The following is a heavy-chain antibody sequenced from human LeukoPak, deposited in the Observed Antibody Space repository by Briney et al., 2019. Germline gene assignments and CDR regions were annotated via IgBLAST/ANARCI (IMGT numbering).Heavy chain of an antibody. D-gene: IGHD3-22*01. CDR3: ARGITMIVVAMGYFDY. V-gene: IGHV4-39*01. Sequence: SETLSLTCTVSGGSISSSSYYWGWIRQPPGKGLEWIGIIYYSGSTYYNPSLKSRVTISVDTSKNQFSLKLSSVTAADTAVYYCARGITMIVVAMGYFDYWGQGTLVTVSS. CDR1: GGSISSSSYY. J-gene: IGHJ4*02. CDR2: IYYSGST.